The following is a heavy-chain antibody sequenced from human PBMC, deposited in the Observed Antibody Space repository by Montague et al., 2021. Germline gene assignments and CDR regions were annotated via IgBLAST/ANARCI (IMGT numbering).Heavy chain of an antibody. CDR3: ARDTVGASGYFHYYYMDV. D-gene: IGHD1-26*01. CDR2: MFYGGAT. CDR1: SGSIFHAH. V-gene: IGHV4-59*12. Sequence: SETLSLTCTVSSGSIFHAHWSWVRQPPGKGLEWLGSMFYGGATSXNPSLKSRVSMSVDTSKNQFSLKLSSVTAADTAVYFCARDTVGASGYFHYYYMDVWGRGTTVTVSS. J-gene: IGHJ6*03.